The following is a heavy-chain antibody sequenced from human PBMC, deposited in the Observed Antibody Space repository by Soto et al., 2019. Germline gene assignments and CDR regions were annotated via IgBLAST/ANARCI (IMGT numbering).Heavy chain of an antibody. CDR2: ISDGGGST. CDR3: AKIRAAVGTEY. J-gene: IGHJ4*02. Sequence: EVQLLESGGGLVQPGGSLRLSCAASGFTFSSNPMSWVRQAPGKGLEWVSSISDGGGSTNYADSVKGRFTISRDNAKNTLYLQMNSLRAEDTAVYYCAKIRAAVGTEYWGQGTLVTVSS. V-gene: IGHV3-23*01. CDR1: GFTFSSNP. D-gene: IGHD6-13*01.